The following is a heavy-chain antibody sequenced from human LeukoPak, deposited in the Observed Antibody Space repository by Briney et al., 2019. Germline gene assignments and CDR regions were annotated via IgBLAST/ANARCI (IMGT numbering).Heavy chain of an antibody. Sequence: SVKVSCKASGFTFTSSAMQWVRQARGQRLEWIGWIVVGSGNTNYAQKFQERVTITRDMSTSTAYMELSSLRSEDTAVYYCAAVRYYDFWSGYYGTDYWGQGTLVTVSS. J-gene: IGHJ4*02. CDR1: GFTFTSSA. V-gene: IGHV1-58*02. CDR3: AAVRYYDFWSGYYGTDY. CDR2: IVVGSGNT. D-gene: IGHD3-3*01.